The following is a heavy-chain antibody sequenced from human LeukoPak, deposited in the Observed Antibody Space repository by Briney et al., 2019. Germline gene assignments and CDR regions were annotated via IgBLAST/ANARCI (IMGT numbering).Heavy chain of an antibody. CDR1: GGSFSGYY. CDR3: ARVSSSWYAFAAFDI. V-gene: IGHV4-34*01. CDR2: INHSGST. Sequence: PSETLSLTCAVYGGSFSGYYWSWIRQPPGKGLEWIGEINHSGSTNYNPSLKSRVTISVDTSKNQFSLQLSPVTAADTAVYYCARVSSSWYAFAAFDIWGQGTMVTVSS. J-gene: IGHJ3*02. D-gene: IGHD6-13*01.